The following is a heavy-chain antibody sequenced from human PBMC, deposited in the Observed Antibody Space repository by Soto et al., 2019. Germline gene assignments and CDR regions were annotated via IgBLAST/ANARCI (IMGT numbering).Heavy chain of an antibody. CDR3: ARAGGYCSGGSCYEPYYFDY. D-gene: IGHD2-15*01. CDR2: IYHSGST. V-gene: IGHV4-30-2*01. J-gene: IGHJ4*02. CDR1: CGSISSGGYS. Sequence: SETLSLTCAVSCGSISSGGYSWSWIRQPPGKGLEWIGYIYHSGSTYYNPSLKSRVTISVDRSKNQFSLKLSSVTAADTAVYYCARAGGYCSGGSCYEPYYFDYWGQGTLVTVSS.